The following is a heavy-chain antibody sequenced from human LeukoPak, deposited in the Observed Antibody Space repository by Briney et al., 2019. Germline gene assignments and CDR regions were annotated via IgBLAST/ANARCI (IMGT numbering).Heavy chain of an antibody. J-gene: IGHJ4*02. CDR2: IYPGDSDT. Sequence: GESLQISCKGSGYSFITYWVGCVRQLPGNGLEWMGTIYPGDSDTRYSPSFQDQVTISADMSISTAYLQWIILKASDTAIYYCARYSSQFDYWGQGTLVTVSS. CDR1: GYSFITYW. D-gene: IGHD6-19*01. V-gene: IGHV5-51*01. CDR3: ARYSSQFDY.